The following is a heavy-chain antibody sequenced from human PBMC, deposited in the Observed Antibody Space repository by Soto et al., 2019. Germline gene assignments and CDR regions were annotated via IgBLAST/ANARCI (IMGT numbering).Heavy chain of an antibody. Sequence: PGGSLRLSCAASGFTVSSNYMSWVRQAPGKGLEWVSVIYSGGSTYYADSVKGRFTISRHNSKNTLYLQMNSLRAEDTAVYYCALNDPGSQWLNFDYWGQGTLVTVSS. CDR3: ALNDPGSQWLNFDY. CDR1: GFTVSSNY. D-gene: IGHD6-19*01. J-gene: IGHJ4*02. CDR2: IYSGGST. V-gene: IGHV3-53*04.